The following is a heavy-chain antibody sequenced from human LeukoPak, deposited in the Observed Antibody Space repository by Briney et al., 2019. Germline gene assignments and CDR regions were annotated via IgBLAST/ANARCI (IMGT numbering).Heavy chain of an antibody. V-gene: IGHV1-18*01. CDR2: ISAYNGNT. CDR1: GYTFTNYG. D-gene: IGHD2-15*01. CDR3: ARGGSDCSGGNCPYSWFDP. J-gene: IGHJ5*02. Sequence: ASVKVSCKASGYTFTNYGITWVRQAPGQGLEWMGWISAYNGNTNYAQKLQGRVTMTTDTSTSTAYMELKSLTSDDTAVYYCARGGSDCSGGNCPYSWFDPWGQGTLVIVSS.